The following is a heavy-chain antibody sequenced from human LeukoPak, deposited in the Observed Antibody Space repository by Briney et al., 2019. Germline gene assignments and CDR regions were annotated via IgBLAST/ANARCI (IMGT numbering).Heavy chain of an antibody. CDR1: GFTFSSYG. CDR3: AKEGSGWYLLFDY. D-gene: IGHD6-19*01. Sequence: EGSLRLSCAASGFTFSSYGMHWVRQAPGKGLEWVAVISYDGSNKYYADSVKGRFTISRDNSKNTLYLQMNSLRAEDTAVYYCAKEGSGWYLLFDYWGQGTLVTVSS. V-gene: IGHV3-30*18. CDR2: ISYDGSNK. J-gene: IGHJ4*02.